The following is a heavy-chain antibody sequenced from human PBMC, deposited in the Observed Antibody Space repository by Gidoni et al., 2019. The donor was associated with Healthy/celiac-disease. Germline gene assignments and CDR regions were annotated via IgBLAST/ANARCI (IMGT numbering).Heavy chain of an antibody. CDR2: IYPCDSDT. V-gene: IGHV5-51*01. J-gene: IGHJ5*02. CDR1: GDSFTSYW. CDR3: ARGGYCSSTSCYNNWFDP. Sequence: EVQLVQSGAEVKTPGESLKISGKGSGDSFTSYWIGLVRQLPGNGLEWMGIIYPCDSDTRYSPSFQGQVTISADKSISTSYLQWSSLKASDTAMYYCARGGYCSSTSCYNNWFDPWGQGTLVTVSS. D-gene: IGHD2-2*01.